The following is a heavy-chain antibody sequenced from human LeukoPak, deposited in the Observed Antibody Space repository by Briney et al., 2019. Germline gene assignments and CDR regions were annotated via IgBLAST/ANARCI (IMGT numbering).Heavy chain of an antibody. J-gene: IGHJ4*02. CDR1: GVSITLYY. Sequence: SETLSLTCTVSGVSITLYYWTWIRQSPKKGLEWIGDISIIGSIYNPSLSSRLTISTDTSKNHFSLRLTSVSAADTAVYHCARGNYDILSDYSLYSPRGGFDHWGQGILVTVSS. V-gene: IGHV4-59*01. CDR3: ARGNYDILSDYSLYSPRGGFDH. D-gene: IGHD3-9*01. CDR2: ISIIGS.